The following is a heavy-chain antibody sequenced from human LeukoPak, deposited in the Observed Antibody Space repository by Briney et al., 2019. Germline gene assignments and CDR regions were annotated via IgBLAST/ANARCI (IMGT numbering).Heavy chain of an antibody. V-gene: IGHV3-7*03. CDR2: IKYDGIDK. CDR3: TRVTSGYATN. J-gene: IGHJ4*02. Sequence: GGSLRLSCAASGFIFTDYWMNWVRQAPGEGLEWVAMIKYDGIDKKNLDSVKGRFTISRDNAKNSLYLEMNSLKTEDTAVYYCTRVTSGYATNWGQGTLVTVSS. CDR1: GFIFTDYW. D-gene: IGHD5-12*01.